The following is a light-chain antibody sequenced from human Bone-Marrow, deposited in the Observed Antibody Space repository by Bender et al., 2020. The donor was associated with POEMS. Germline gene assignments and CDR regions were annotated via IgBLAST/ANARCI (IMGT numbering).Light chain of an antibody. CDR1: SSDVGTYTL. CDR3: SSYSSSTTLGV. J-gene: IGLJ1*01. Sequence: QSALTQPASVSGSPGQSITISCTGTSSDVGTYTLVSWYQQHPGKAPKLMIYDVSKRPSGVPDRFSGSKSDNTAYLTISGLQAEDEADYYCSSYSSSTTLGVFGTGTKVTVL. V-gene: IGLV2-14*02. CDR2: DVS.